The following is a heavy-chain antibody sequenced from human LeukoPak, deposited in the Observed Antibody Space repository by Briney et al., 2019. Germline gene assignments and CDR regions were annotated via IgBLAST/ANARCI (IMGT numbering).Heavy chain of an antibody. J-gene: IGHJ4*02. CDR1: GFTFSSYW. CDR3: AKDSQDIVVVTALLADYFDY. Sequence: GGSLRLSCAASGFTFSSYWMHWVRQAPGKGLVWVSRINSDGSSTSYADSVKGRFTISRDNAKNTLYLQMNSLRAEDTAVYYCAKDSQDIVVVTALLADYFDYWGQGTLVTVSS. D-gene: IGHD2-21*02. V-gene: IGHV3-74*01. CDR2: INSDGSST.